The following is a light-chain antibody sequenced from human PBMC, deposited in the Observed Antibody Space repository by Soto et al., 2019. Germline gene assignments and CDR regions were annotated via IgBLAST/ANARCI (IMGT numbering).Light chain of an antibody. CDR1: QSISSW. J-gene: IGKJ1*01. Sequence: DIQMTQSPSTLSASVGDRVTITCRASQSISSWLAWYQQKPGKAPKLLIYDASSLESGVPSRFSGSGSATEFTLTIISLQPDDFATYYCHQYNNYWTFGQGTRVEIK. CDR2: DAS. V-gene: IGKV1-5*01. CDR3: HQYNNYWT.